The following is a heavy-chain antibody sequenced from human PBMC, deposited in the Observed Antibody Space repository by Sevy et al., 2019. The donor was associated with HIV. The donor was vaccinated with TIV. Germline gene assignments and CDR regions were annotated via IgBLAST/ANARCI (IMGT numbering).Heavy chain of an antibody. V-gene: IGHV3-66*02. Sequence: GGSLRLSCAISGFTVNDKYIIWVRQAPGKGLEWVSVIFSGGSTYYADSAKGGFTISRDNTKNTVYLQMNSVRAEDTAVYYCVSLFLSYRSGWSYFDYWGQGTLVTVSS. CDR3: VSLFLSYRSGWSYFDY. D-gene: IGHD6-19*01. J-gene: IGHJ4*02. CDR2: IFSGGST. CDR1: GFTVNDKY.